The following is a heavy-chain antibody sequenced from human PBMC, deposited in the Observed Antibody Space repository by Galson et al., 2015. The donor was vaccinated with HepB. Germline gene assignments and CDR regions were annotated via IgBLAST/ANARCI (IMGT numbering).Heavy chain of an antibody. D-gene: IGHD2-21*01. Sequence: SLSLSCEASGFSFRSYTFGWFRQAPVAGLEWMALISSDGSTKNYADSARGLFTISRDNSSSTVYVQMSSLRPEDTAVDYCARAENCGGGECWLVDSWGLGTLVTVSS. CDR1: GFSFRSYT. CDR3: ARAENCGGGECWLVDS. V-gene: IGHV3-30*04. J-gene: IGHJ5*01. CDR2: ISSDGSTK.